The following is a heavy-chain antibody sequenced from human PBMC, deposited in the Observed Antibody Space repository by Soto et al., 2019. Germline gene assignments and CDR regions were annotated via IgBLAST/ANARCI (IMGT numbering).Heavy chain of an antibody. J-gene: IGHJ4*02. V-gene: IGHV3-49*03. D-gene: IGHD1-26*01. CDR3: TRGREWELLLSHY. CDR1: GFTFGDYA. Sequence: GGSLRLSCTTSGFTFGDYAMSWFRQAPGKGLEWVGFIRSKAYGETTEYAASVKGRFTFSRDDSKNIAYLQMNSLKIEDTAVYYCTRGREWELLLSHYWGQGALVTVSS. CDR2: IRSKAYGETT.